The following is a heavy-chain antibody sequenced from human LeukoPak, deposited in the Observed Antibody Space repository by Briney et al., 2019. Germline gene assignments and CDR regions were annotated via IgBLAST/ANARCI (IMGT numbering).Heavy chain of an antibody. CDR1: GFTFSSYG. J-gene: IGHJ4*02. D-gene: IGHD3-22*01. CDR3: AQASYDSSGLMDY. Sequence: GSLRLSCSASGFTFSSYGMHWVRQAPAKGLEWVAVISYDGSNKYNADSVKGRFTISRDNSKNTLYLQMNSLRAEDTAVYYCAQASYDSSGLMDYWGQGTLVTVSS. CDR2: ISYDGSNK. V-gene: IGHV3-30*18.